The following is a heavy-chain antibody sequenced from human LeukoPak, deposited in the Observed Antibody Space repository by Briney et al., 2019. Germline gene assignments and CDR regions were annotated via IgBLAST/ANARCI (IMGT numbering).Heavy chain of an antibody. CDR1: GYTFTSYA. J-gene: IGHJ4*02. V-gene: IGHV1-3*03. Sequence: ASVKVSCKASGYTFTSYAMHWVRQAPGQRLEWMGWINAGNGNTKYSQEFQGRVTITRDTSASTAYMELSSLRSEDMAVYYCARSSNGYSSGWYFDYWGQGTRVSVSS. CDR3: ARSSNGYSSGWYFDY. CDR2: INAGNGNT. D-gene: IGHD6-19*01.